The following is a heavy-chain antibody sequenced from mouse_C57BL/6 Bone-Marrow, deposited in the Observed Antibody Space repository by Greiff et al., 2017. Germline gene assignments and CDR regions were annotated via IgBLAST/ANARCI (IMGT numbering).Heavy chain of an antibody. V-gene: IGHV1-5*01. J-gene: IGHJ4*01. D-gene: IGHD2-3*01. CDR1: GYTFTSYW. CDR3: TRWLLRGGAMDY. Sequence: VQLQQSGTVLARPGASVKMSCKTSGYTFTSYWMHWVKQRPGQGLEWIGAIYPGNSDTSYNQKFKGKAKLTAVTSASTAYMERSSLTNEDSAVYYCTRWLLRGGAMDYWGQGTSVTVSS. CDR2: IYPGNSDT.